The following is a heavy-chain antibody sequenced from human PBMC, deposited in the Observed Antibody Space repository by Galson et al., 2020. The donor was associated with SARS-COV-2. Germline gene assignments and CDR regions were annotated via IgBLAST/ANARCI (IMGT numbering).Heavy chain of an antibody. J-gene: IGHJ5*02. CDR2: ISYDGSNK. D-gene: IGHD6-13*01. CDR3: ARNSEGNWFDP. Sequence: GGSLRLSCAASGFTFSSYAMHWVRQAPGKGLEWVAVISYDGSNKYYADSVKGRFTISRDNSKNTLYLQMNSLRAEDTAGYYCARNSEGNWFDPWGQGTLVTVSS. V-gene: IGHV3-30-3*01. CDR1: GFTFSSYA.